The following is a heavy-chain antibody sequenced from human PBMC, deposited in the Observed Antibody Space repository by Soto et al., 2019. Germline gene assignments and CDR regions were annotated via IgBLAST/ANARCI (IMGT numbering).Heavy chain of an antibody. V-gene: IGHV1-2*02. D-gene: IGHD2-2*01. CDR3: ARSLLDEYSSSWRSAYYGMDV. CDR2: INPNSGGA. J-gene: IGHJ6*02. Sequence: ASVKVSCKASGFTFSAYYIYWVRQAPGQGLEWIGWINPNSGGANNAQKFQGRVTMTRDTSTSTVYMELSALISDDTAVYFCARSLLDEYSSSWRSAYYGMDVWGQGTTVTVSS. CDR1: GFTFSAYY.